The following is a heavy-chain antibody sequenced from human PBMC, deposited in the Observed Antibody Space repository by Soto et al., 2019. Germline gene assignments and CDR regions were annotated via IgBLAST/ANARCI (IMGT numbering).Heavy chain of an antibody. CDR2: ISSSGSTI. CDR3: ARGGNYFDCSGYFH. V-gene: IGHV3-48*03. D-gene: IGHD3-22*01. CDR1: AFTFSSYE. J-gene: IGHJ4*02. Sequence: GGSLRLSCSASAFTFSSYEMNWVRQGPGKGLERVSYISSSGSTIYYADSVKGRFTISRDNAKNSLYLQRNSLRAEDTAVYYCARGGNYFDCSGYFHLVQGTLVTVSS.